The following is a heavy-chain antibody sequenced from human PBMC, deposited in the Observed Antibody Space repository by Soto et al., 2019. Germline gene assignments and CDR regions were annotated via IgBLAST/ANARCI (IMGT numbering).Heavy chain of an antibody. D-gene: IGHD3-16*02. CDR1: GGTFINYA. V-gene: IGHV1-69*06. J-gene: IGHJ4*02. CDR3: ARDPRRGFGELSDDY. Sequence: QVQLVQSGAEVKKPGSSVRVSCKASGGTFINYAISWVRQAPGQGLEWMGGIIPILGTAKYAQKLQGRVTITADRSTSTAYMELSSLRSEDATVYYCARDPRRGFGELSDDYWGQGTLVTVSS. CDR2: IIPILGTA.